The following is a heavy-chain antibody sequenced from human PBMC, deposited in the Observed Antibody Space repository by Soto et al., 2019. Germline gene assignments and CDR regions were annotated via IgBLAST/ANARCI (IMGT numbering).Heavy chain of an antibody. CDR2: IYWDDDQ. V-gene: IGHV2-5*02. Sequence: QITLKESGPALVKPTQTLTLTCSFSGFSLNTSGMCVGWIRQPPGEALEWLALIYWDDDQRYSPSLKSRLTISKYTSKNQVVLTMTNVDPVDTATYYCAHRALFGTKGFDYWGQVTLVTVSS. J-gene: IGHJ4*02. CDR1: GFSLNTSGMC. D-gene: IGHD3-16*01. CDR3: AHRALFGTKGFDY.